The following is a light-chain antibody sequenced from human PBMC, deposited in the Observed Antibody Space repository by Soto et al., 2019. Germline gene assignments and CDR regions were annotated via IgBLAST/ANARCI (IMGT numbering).Light chain of an antibody. V-gene: IGKV1-5*03. Sequence: DIQMTHSPSTLSGSVVDIDTITCRSSQTISSWLAWYQQKPGKAPKLLIYKASNLKSGVPSRFSGSGSGTEFTLTIRRLQTDDFAIYYCQHYNNWPPEWKFGKGNKVDIK. CDR2: KAS. CDR1: QTISSW. CDR3: QHYNNWPPEWK. J-gene: IGKJ1*01.